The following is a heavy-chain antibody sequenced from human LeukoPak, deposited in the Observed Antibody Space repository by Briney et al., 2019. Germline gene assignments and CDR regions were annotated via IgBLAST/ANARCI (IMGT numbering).Heavy chain of an antibody. Sequence: ASVKVSCKASGGTFSSYAISWVRQAPGQGLEWMGGIIPIFGTANYAQKFQGRVTITADESTSTAYMELSSLRSEDTAVYYCAREGSDIVVVAATPVEYFQHWGQGTLVTVSS. CDR3: AREGSDIVVVAATPVEYFQH. CDR1: GGTFSSYA. CDR2: IIPIFGTA. V-gene: IGHV1-69*13. D-gene: IGHD2-21*02. J-gene: IGHJ1*01.